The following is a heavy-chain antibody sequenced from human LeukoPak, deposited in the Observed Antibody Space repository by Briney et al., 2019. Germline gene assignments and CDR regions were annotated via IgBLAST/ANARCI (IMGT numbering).Heavy chain of an antibody. CDR1: GFTFDDYG. CDR2: INWNGGST. J-gene: IGHJ3*02. Sequence: GGSLRLSCAASGFTFDDYGMSWVRQAPGKGLEWVSGINWNGGSTGYADSVKGRFTISRDDAKNSLHLQMNSLRAEDTALYYCARDYDSSGYSDAFDIWGQGTMVTVSS. CDR3: ARDYDSSGYSDAFDI. V-gene: IGHV3-20*04. D-gene: IGHD3-22*01.